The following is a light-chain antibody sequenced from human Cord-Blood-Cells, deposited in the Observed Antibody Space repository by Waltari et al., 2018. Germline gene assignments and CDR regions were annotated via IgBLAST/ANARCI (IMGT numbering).Light chain of an antibody. CDR3: QQYGSSPRYS. CDR1: QSVSSSY. CDR2: GAS. Sequence: LSPGERATLSCRASQSVSSSYLAWYQQKPGQAPRLLIYGASSRATGIPDRFSGSGSGTDFTLTISRLEPEDFAVYYCQQYGSSPRYSFGQGTKLEIK. J-gene: IGKJ2*03. V-gene: IGKV3-20*01.